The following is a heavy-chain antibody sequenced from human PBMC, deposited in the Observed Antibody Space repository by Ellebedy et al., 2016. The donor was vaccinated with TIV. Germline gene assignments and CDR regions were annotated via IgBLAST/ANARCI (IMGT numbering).Heavy chain of an antibody. CDR1: GFTVSSNY. CDR2: IYSGGST. D-gene: IGHD4-17*01. Sequence: PGGSLRLSCAASGFTVSSNYMSWVRQAPGKGLEWVSVIYSGGSTYYADSVKGRFTISRDNSKNTLYLQMNSLRAEDTAVYYCAREDRDYGDNGMDVWGQGTTVTVSS. V-gene: IGHV3-66*01. CDR3: AREDRDYGDNGMDV. J-gene: IGHJ6*02.